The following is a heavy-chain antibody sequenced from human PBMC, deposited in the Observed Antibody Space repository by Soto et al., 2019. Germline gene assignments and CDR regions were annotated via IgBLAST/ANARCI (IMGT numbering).Heavy chain of an antibody. CDR2: ISGNSGNT. V-gene: IGHV1-18*01. J-gene: IGHJ4*02. Sequence: GASVKVSCKASGYTFTNYGVSWVRQAPGQGLEWMGWISGNSGNTNYAQKFQGRVTMTTDTSTNTVYMELRSLRSDDTAVYYCARSRGDSGTWYGRYWGQGTLVTVSS. CDR3: ARSRGDSGTWYGRY. D-gene: IGHD6-13*01. CDR1: GYTFTNYG.